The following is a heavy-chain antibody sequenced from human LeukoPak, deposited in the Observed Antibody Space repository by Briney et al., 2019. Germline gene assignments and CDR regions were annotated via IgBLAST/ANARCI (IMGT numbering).Heavy chain of an antibody. CDR3: AILRGYDSSGYHEESDY. CDR2: IYYSGST. D-gene: IGHD3-22*01. CDR1: GGSISSYY. J-gene: IGHJ4*02. V-gene: IGHV4-59*12. Sequence: PSETLSLTCTVSGGSISSYYWSWIRQPPGKGLEWIGYIYYSGSTNYNPSLKSRVTISVDTSKNQFSLKLSSVTAADTAVYYCAILRGYDSSGYHEESDYWGQGTLVTVSS.